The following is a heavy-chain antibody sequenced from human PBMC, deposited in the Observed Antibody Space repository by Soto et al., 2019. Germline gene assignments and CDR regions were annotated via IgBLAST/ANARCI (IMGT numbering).Heavy chain of an antibody. V-gene: IGHV3-11*01. CDR1: GFTFSDYY. CDR3: ARDLGYYDSSGYFDY. CDR2: ISSSDTII. D-gene: IGHD3-22*01. J-gene: IGHJ4*02. Sequence: GALRLPCSASGFTFSDYYMSWIRQAPGKGLEWVSYISSSDTIISYADSVKGRFTISRDNAKNSLYLQMNSLRAEDTAVYYCARDLGYYDSSGYFDYWGQGTLVTVYS.